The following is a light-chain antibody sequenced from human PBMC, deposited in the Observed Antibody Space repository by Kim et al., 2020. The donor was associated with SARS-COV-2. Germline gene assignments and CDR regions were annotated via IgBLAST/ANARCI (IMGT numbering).Light chain of an antibody. J-gene: IGLJ2*01. CDR3: QAWDSSTAHVV. CDR1: KLGDKY. V-gene: IGLV3-1*01. CDR2: QDS. Sequence: PGQTASITCSGDKLGDKYVCWYQQKPGQSPVLVIYQDSRRPSGIPERFSGSNSGNTATLTISGTQAMDEADYYCQAWDSSTAHVVFGGGTQLTVL.